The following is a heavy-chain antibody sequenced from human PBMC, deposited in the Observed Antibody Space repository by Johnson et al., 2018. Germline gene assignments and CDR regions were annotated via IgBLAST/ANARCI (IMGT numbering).Heavy chain of an antibody. D-gene: IGHD3-10*01. V-gene: IGHV3-21*01. Sequence: VQLVQSGGGLVKPGGSLRLSCAASGFTFSSYTMKWVRQAPGKGLEWVSSISSGSRDIYSADSVKGRVTISRDNAKDSLYRQMKSLRAEVTAVYFCVGASGITYPDFQHWGQGTLVTVSA. CDR2: ISSGSRDI. CDR3: VGASGITYPDFQH. CDR1: GFTFSSYT. J-gene: IGHJ1*01.